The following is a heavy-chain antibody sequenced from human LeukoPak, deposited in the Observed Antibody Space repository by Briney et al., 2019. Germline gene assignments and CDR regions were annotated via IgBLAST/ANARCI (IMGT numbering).Heavy chain of an antibody. CDR3: AKGGEKYQLLIYYYMDV. V-gene: IGHV3-30*02. CDR2: IRYDGSNK. J-gene: IGHJ6*03. CDR1: GFTFSSYG. D-gene: IGHD2-2*01. Sequence: GGSLRLSCAASGFTFSSYGMHWVRQAPGKGLEWVAFIRYDGSNKYYADSVKGRFTISRDNSKNTLYLQMNSLRAEDTAVYYCAKGGEKYQLLIYYYMDVWGKGTTVTVSS.